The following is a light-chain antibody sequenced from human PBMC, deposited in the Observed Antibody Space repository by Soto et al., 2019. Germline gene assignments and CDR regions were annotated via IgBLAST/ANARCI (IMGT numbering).Light chain of an antibody. CDR1: NIGIKS. Sequence: SYELTQPPSVSVAPGKTARITCGGNNIGIKSVHWYQQKPGQAPVLVIYYDSDRPSGIPERFSGSNSGNTATLTISRVEAGDEADCYCQVWDSSSDHVVFGGGTQLTVL. J-gene: IGLJ2*01. V-gene: IGLV3-21*04. CDR3: QVWDSSSDHVV. CDR2: YDS.